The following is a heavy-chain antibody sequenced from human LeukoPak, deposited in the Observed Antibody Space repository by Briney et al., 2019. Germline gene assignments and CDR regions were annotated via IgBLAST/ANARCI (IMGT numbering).Heavy chain of an antibody. Sequence: GESLKISCKTSGYTFTNYWIGWVRQMPGKGLEWMGRIDPSDSYTNYSPSFQGHVTISADKSISTAYLQWSSLKASDTAMYYCATAGYSSSVDYWGQGTLVTVSS. CDR2: IDPSDSYT. CDR3: ATAGYSSSVDY. V-gene: IGHV5-10-1*01. J-gene: IGHJ4*02. CDR1: GYTFTNYW. D-gene: IGHD6-13*01.